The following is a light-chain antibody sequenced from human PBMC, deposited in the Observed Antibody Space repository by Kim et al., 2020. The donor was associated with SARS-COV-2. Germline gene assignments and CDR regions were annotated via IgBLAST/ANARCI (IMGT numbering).Light chain of an antibody. CDR1: QSLLDTNGHNY. CDR2: VGS. V-gene: IGKV2-28*01. J-gene: IGKJ4*01. CDR3: IQVLQIPRT. Sequence: DIVLTQSPLSLPVTPGGPASISCRSSQSLLDTNGHNYLDWYLQKPGQSPQLLINVGSTRASGVPDRFSGGGEGTDVTKKISGVWAEGVVVYYCIQVLQIPRTFGGGTKVYI.